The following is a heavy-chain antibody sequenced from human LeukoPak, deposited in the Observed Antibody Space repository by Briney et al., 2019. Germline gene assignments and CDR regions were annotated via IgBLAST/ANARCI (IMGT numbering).Heavy chain of an antibody. V-gene: IGHV4-39*07. CDR3: ARGVIAVAGAGGYYFDY. CDR1: GGSISSSNYY. J-gene: IGHJ4*02. D-gene: IGHD6-19*01. CDR2: IYYSGSI. Sequence: SETLSLTCTVSGGSISSSNYYWGWIRQPPGKGLEWIGSIYYSGSIYYNPSLKSRVTISVDTSKNQFSLKLSSVTAADTAVYYCARGVIAVAGAGGYYFDYWGRGTLVTVSS.